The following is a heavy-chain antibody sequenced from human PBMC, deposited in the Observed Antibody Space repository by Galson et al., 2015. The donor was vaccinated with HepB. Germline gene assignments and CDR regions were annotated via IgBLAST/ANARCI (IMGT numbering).Heavy chain of an antibody. CDR3: VSYYGSGSFYYDDYDMDV. CDR1: GLPCSHIA. J-gene: IGHJ6*02. V-gene: IGHV3-64D*09. CDR2: ISSNGGGT. D-gene: IGHD3-10*01. Sequence: SLRLSCAASGLPCSHIAMHWVRQAAGPGLEYVSAISSNGGGTFYADSMNGRFTISRDNSKNTLYLQMSSLRAEDTAVYYCVSYYGSGSFYYDDYDMDVWGQGTTVTVSS.